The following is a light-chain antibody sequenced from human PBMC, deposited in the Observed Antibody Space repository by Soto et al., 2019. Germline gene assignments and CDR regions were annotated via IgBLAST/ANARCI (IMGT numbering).Light chain of an antibody. J-gene: IGKJ1*01. CDR2: GAS. Sequence: EIVMTQSPATLSVSPWERVTLSCRASQSVSSNLAWYQQKPGQAPRLLIYGASTRATGIPARFSGSGSGTEFTLTISSLQSEDFAVYYCQQYNNWPRTFGQGTKVDIK. CDR3: QQYNNWPRT. CDR1: QSVSSN. V-gene: IGKV3-15*01.